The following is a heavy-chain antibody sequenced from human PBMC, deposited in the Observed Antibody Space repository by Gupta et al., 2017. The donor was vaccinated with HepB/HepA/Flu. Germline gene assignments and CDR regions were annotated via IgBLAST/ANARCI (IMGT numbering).Heavy chain of an antibody. Sequence: QVQVVESGGGVVQPGRSLRLSCAASGFKFNKYGMHWFRQAPGKGLEWVAAISTDGSNKDYADSVKGRFTISRDNFKNTLYVQLNSLRVEDTAVYYCAKGLATSDDYYYGVDVWGQGTTVTVSS. CDR3: AKGLATSDDYYYGVDV. CDR2: ISTDGSNK. V-gene: IGHV3-30*18. D-gene: IGHD6-13*01. J-gene: IGHJ6*02. CDR1: GFKFNKYG.